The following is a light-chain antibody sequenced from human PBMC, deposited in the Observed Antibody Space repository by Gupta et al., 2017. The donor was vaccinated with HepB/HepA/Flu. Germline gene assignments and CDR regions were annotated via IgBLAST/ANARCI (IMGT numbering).Light chain of an antibody. J-gene: IGKJ3*01. Sequence: ESVLTQSQGTLSLSLGERATLSCRASQSVSNSYLAWYQQKPGQAPRLLIYGASSRATGIPDRFSGSGSGTDFTLTISRLEPEDFAVYFCQQYGSSLGFTFGPATKVDIK. CDR3: QQYGSSLGFT. V-gene: IGKV3-20*01. CDR1: QSVSNSY. CDR2: GAS.